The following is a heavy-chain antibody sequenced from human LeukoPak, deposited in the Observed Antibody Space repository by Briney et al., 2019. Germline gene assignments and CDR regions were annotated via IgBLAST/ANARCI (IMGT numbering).Heavy chain of an antibody. CDR2: ISGSGGNT. J-gene: IGHJ3*01. CDR1: GFTFSSYA. CDR3: ARDTDYAFDV. V-gene: IGHV3-23*01. Sequence: PGGSLRLSCAASGFTFSSYAMSWVRQAPGKGLEWVSAISGSGGNTFYADSVKGRFTISRDNSKNTLYLQMNSLRAEDTAVYYCARDTDYAFDVWGQGTMVTVSS.